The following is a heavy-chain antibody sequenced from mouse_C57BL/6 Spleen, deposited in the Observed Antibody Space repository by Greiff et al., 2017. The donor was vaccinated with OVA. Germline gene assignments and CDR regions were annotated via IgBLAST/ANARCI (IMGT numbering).Heavy chain of an antibody. Sequence: VQLQQPGAELVKPGASVKLSCKASGYTFTSYWMHWVKQRPGQGLEWIGMIHPNSGSTNYNEKFKSKATLTVDKSSSTAYMQLSSLTSEDSAVYYCARGGTTVVARYFDVWGTGTTVTVSS. CDR1: GYTFTSYW. D-gene: IGHD1-1*01. CDR2: IHPNSGST. J-gene: IGHJ1*03. CDR3: ARGGTTVVARYFDV. V-gene: IGHV1-64*01.